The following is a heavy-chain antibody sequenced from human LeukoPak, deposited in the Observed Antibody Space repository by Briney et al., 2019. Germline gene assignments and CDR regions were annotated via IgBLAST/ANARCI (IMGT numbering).Heavy chain of an antibody. V-gene: IGHV4-39*07. D-gene: IGHD3-22*01. J-gene: IGHJ4*02. Sequence: SETLSLTCTVSGGSISSSSYYWGWIRQPPGKGLEWIGSIYYSGSTYYNPSLKSRVTISVDTSKNQFSLKLSSVTAADTAVYYCAREYYYDSSGYSTDDYWGQGTLVTVSS. CDR3: AREYYYDSSGYSTDDY. CDR1: GGSISSSSYY. CDR2: IYYSGST.